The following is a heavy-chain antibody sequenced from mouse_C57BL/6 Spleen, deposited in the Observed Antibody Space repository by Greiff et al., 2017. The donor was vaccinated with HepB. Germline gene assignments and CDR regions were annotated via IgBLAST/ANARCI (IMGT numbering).Heavy chain of an antibody. Sequence: EVKLVESEGGLVQPGSSMKLSCTASGFTFSDYYMAWVRQVPEKGLEWVANINYDGSSTYYLDSLKSRFIISRDNAKNILYLQMSSLKSEDTATYYCARVGGLHYYGSSPYWYFDVWGTGTTVTVSS. CDR1: GFTFSDYY. J-gene: IGHJ1*03. CDR2: INYDGSST. CDR3: ARVGGLHYYGSSPYWYFDV. V-gene: IGHV5-16*01. D-gene: IGHD1-1*01.